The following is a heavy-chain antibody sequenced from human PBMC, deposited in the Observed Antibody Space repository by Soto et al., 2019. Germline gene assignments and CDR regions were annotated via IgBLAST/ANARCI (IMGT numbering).Heavy chain of an antibody. CDR3: ARDPAAAGDYYFDY. D-gene: IGHD6-13*01. CDR1: GFTFSSYG. V-gene: IGHV3-33*01. CDR2: IWYDGSNK. Sequence: QVQLVESGGGVVQPGRSLRLSCAASGFTFSSYGMHWVRQAPGKGLEWVAVIWYDGSNKYYADSMKGRFTISRDNSKNTLYLQMNSLRAEDTAVYYCARDPAAAGDYYFDYWGQGTLVTVSS. J-gene: IGHJ4*02.